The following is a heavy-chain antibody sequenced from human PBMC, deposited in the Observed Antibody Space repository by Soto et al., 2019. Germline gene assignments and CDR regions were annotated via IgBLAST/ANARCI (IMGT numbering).Heavy chain of an antibody. D-gene: IGHD3-16*01. CDR1: GYSFTNND. CDR3: ARMATFGSLNWFDP. J-gene: IGHJ5*02. Sequence: ASVKVSCKASGYSFTNNDVTWVRQATGQGLEWMGWMNPGSGDTGYAQKFQGRVTMTRDISIATAYMELSSLRSDDTAIYYCARMATFGSLNWFDPWGQGTLVTVSS. V-gene: IGHV1-8*01. CDR2: MNPGSGDT.